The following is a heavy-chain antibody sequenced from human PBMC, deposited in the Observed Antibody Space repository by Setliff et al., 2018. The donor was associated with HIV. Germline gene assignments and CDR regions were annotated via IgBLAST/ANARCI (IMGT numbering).Heavy chain of an antibody. Sequence: ASVKVSCKVSGYTLTELSMHWVRQAPGKGLEWMGGSDPEDGNKMYAQKLQGRVTMTEDTSTDTAYMELSSLRSEDTAVYYCGVGPEKIYYYYYMDVWGTGTTVTVSS. J-gene: IGHJ6*03. V-gene: IGHV1-24*01. CDR3: GVGPEKIYYYYYMDV. D-gene: IGHD1-26*01. CDR2: SDPEDGNK. CDR1: GYTLTELS.